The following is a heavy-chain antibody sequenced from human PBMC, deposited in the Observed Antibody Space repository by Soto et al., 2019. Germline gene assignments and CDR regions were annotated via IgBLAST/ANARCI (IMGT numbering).Heavy chain of an antibody. Sequence: QVQLVESGGGVVQPGRSLRLSCAASGFTFRSYGMHWVRQAPGKGLEWVAVISYDGSNKLYADSVKGRFTISRDNSKNALYLQVNSLRAEDTAMYYCAKDYGSGWTMGDFWGQGTLVTVSS. CDR1: GFTFRSYG. CDR3: AKDYGSGWTMGDF. CDR2: ISYDGSNK. D-gene: IGHD6-19*01. J-gene: IGHJ4*02. V-gene: IGHV3-30*18.